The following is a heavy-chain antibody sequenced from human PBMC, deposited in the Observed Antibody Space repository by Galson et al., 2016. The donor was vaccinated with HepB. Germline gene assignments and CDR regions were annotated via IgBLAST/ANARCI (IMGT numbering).Heavy chain of an antibody. J-gene: IGHJ4*02. D-gene: IGHD3-3*01. CDR1: GFTFSSYS. V-gene: IGHV3-21*01. CDR2: ISSSSSYR. CDR3: ARVYGYDFWPFDY. Sequence: SLRLSCAASGFTFSSYSMNWVRQAPGKGLEWVSSISSSSSYRYYADSVKGRFTISRDNAKNSLYLQMNRLRVEDTAVYYCARVYGYDFWPFDYWGQGTLVTVSS.